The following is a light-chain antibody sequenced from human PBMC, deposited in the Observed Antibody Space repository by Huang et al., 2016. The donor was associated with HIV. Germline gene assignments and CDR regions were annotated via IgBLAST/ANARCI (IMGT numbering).Light chain of an antibody. Sequence: EIVLTQSPATLSLSPGERDTLSCRASQSVSSDLDWYQQKAGQAPRLLIYGASNRATGIPARFSGSGSGTDFTLTISSLEPEDFAVYYCQQRSDWPRTFGQGTKLEIK. CDR1: QSVSSD. V-gene: IGKV3-11*01. CDR2: GAS. J-gene: IGKJ2*01. CDR3: QQRSDWPRT.